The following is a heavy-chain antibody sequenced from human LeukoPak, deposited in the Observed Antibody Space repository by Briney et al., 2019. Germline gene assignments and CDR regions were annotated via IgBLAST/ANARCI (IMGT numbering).Heavy chain of an antibody. Sequence: SSETLSLTCVVSGYSISSGYYWGWVRQPPGKGLEWIGSIYHSGSTYYNPSLKSRVTISVDTSKNQFSLKLSSVTAADTAVYYCARAYDYVWGSYRYLFDYWGQGTLVTVSS. CDR2: IYHSGST. V-gene: IGHV4-38-2*01. CDR3: ARAYDYVWGSYRYLFDY. CDR1: GYSISSGYY. D-gene: IGHD3-16*02. J-gene: IGHJ4*02.